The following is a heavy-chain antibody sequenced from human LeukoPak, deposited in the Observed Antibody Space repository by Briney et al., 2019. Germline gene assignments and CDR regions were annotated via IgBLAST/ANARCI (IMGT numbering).Heavy chain of an antibody. CDR3: AKDPEGYYYDSSGYYYALGYFQH. Sequence: PGGSLRLSCAASGLTFSSYSMNWVRQAPGKGLEWVSAISGSGGSTYYADSVKGRFTISRDNSKNTLYLQMNSLRAEDTAVYYCAKDPEGYYYDSSGYYYALGYFQHWGQGTLVTVSS. J-gene: IGHJ1*01. V-gene: IGHV3-23*01. D-gene: IGHD3-22*01. CDR1: GLTFSSYS. CDR2: ISGSGGST.